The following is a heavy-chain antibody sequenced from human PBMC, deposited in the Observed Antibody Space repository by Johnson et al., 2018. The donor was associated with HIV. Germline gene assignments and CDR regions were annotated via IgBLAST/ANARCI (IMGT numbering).Heavy chain of an antibody. CDR2: INWNGGRT. D-gene: IGHD3-22*01. CDR1: GFNFDDYG. J-gene: IGHJ3*02. V-gene: IGHV3-20*04. CDR3: ARVGDRAMIVGGTDAFDI. Sequence: VQLVESGGGVARPGGSLRLSCAASGFNFDDYGMSWVRQAPGKGLEWVSGINWNGGRTGYADSVKGRFTISRDNAKNSLYLQMNSLRAEDTALYYCARVGDRAMIVGGTDAFDIWGQGTMVTVSS.